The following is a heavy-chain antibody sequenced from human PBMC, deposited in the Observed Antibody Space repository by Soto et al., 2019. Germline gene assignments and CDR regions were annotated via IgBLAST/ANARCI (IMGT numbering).Heavy chain of an antibody. CDR3: ARSGIAVAGQTYNWFDP. J-gene: IGHJ5*02. Sequence: GLEWMGWISAYNGNTNYAQKLQGRVTMTTDTSTSTAYMELRSLRSDDTAVYYCARSGIAVAGQTYNWFDPWGQGTLVTVSS. D-gene: IGHD6-19*01. CDR2: ISAYNGNT. V-gene: IGHV1-18*01.